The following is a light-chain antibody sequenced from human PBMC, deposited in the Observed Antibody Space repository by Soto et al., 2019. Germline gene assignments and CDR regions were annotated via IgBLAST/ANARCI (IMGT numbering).Light chain of an antibody. CDR1: SSDVGEENY. V-gene: IGLV2-23*01. CDR2: EDS. CDR3: CSYAGSRTYV. Sequence: QSALTQPPSASGSPGQSVTITCSGTSSDVGEENYVSWYQQHPGKVPKLMIYEDSKRPSGVSNRFSGSKSGNTASLTISGLQAEDEADYYCCSYAGSRTYVFGTGTKVTVL. J-gene: IGLJ1*01.